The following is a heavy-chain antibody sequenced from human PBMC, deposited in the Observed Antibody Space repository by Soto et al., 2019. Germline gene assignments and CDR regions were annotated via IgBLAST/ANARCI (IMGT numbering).Heavy chain of an antibody. CDR2: IYYSGST. V-gene: IGHV4-59*08. J-gene: IGHJ4*02. D-gene: IGHD4-17*01. Sequence: PSETLSLTCTVSGGSISSYYWSWIRQPPGKGLEWIGYIYYSGSTNYNPSLKSRVTISVDTSKNQFSLKLSSVTAADTAVYYCATFGDYGFYYFDYWGQGTLVTVS. CDR3: ATFGDYGFYYFDY. CDR1: GGSISSYY.